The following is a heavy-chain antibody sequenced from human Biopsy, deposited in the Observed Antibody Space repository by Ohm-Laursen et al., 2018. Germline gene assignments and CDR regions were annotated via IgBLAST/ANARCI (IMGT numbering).Heavy chain of an antibody. V-gene: IGHV3-48*04. J-gene: IGHJ4*02. Sequence: SLRLSCAAPGFTFSNYSMNWIRQAPGKGLEWVSYISRSSSTIYYADSVKGRFTISRDNAKNSLYLQMNSLRAEDTAVYYCARDRGGSGTFDYFDHWGQGTLVTVSS. CDR2: ISRSSSTI. D-gene: IGHD1-26*01. CDR3: ARDRGGSGTFDYFDH. CDR1: GFTFSNYS.